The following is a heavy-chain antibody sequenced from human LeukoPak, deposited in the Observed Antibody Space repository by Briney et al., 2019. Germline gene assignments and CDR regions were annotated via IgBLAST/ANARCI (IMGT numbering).Heavy chain of an antibody. V-gene: IGHV4-39*07. Sequence: SETLSLTCTVSGGSISSSSYYWGWIRQPPGKGLEWIGSIYYSGSTYYNPSLKSRVTISVDTSKNQFSLKLSSVTAADTAVYYCARAPHYYDSSGYYEFDYWGQGTLVTVSS. D-gene: IGHD3-22*01. CDR3: ARAPHYYDSSGYYEFDY. J-gene: IGHJ4*02. CDR2: IYYSGST. CDR1: GGSISSSSYY.